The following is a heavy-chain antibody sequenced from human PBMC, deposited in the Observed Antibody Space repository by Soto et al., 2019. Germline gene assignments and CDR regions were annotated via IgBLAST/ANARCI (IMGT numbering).Heavy chain of an antibody. CDR3: ARDSRIRWPPVFDY. J-gene: IGHJ4*02. Sequence: QVQLQESGPGLVKPSQTLSLTCTVSGGSISSGGYYWSWIRQHPGKGLEWIGYIYYSGSTYYNPSLKSLVTISVDTSKNQFSLKLSSVTAADTAVYYCARDSRIRWPPVFDYWGQGTLVTVSS. CDR1: GGSISSGGYY. V-gene: IGHV4-31*01. D-gene: IGHD4-17*01. CDR2: IYYSGST.